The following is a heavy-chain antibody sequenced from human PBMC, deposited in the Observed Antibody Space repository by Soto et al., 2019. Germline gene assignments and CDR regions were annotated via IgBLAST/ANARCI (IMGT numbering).Heavy chain of an antibody. CDR1: GFTFSSYA. V-gene: IGHV3-23*01. CDR2: ISGSGGST. J-gene: IGHJ4*02. Sequence: PVGSLRLSCAASGFTFSSYAMSWVRQAPGKGLEWVSAISGSGGSTYYADSVKGRFTISRDNSKNTLYLQMNSLRAEDTAVYYCAKGPYPVIVETAFDYWGQGTLVTVSS. CDR3: AKGPYPVIVETAFDY. D-gene: IGHD3-22*01.